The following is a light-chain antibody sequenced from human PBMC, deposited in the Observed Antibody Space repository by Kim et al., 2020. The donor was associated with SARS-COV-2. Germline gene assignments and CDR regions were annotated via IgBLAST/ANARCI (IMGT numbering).Light chain of an antibody. V-gene: IGKV3-20*01. CDR2: GIS. CDR3: QQCSYSPWT. CDR1: QSVIRNC. J-gene: IGKJ1*01. Sequence: EVVLTQSPGTLSLSPGERATFSCRASQSVIRNCLAWYQQKPGQAPRVLIYGISTRATGIPDRFSGSGSGTDFTLSISRLEPEDFAVYYCQQCSYSPWTFGQGTKVDIK.